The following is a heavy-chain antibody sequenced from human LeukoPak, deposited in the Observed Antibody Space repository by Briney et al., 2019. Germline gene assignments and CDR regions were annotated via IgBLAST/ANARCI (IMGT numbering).Heavy chain of an antibody. CDR3: ANRPCTATSCYLDY. V-gene: IGHV3-23*01. CDR1: GVTFSNDA. D-gene: IGHD2-2*01. Sequence: GGGLRLSCAASGVTFSNDAMSWGRQAPGKGLEWGSAITGSGDATYYADSVKGGFSISRENSKHTVYLQMNSLRAEDTAVYYFANRPCTATSCYLDYWGQGTLVTVPS. J-gene: IGHJ4*02. CDR2: ITGSGDAT.